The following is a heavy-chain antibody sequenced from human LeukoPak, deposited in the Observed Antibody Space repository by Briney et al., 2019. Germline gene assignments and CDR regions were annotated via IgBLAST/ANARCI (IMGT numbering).Heavy chain of an antibody. V-gene: IGHV1-8*01. D-gene: IGHD3-3*01. J-gene: IGHJ4*02. CDR2: MNPNSGKT. Sequence: ASVKVSCKASGYTFTSYDINWVRQATGQGLEWMGWMNPNSGKTGYAQKFQGRITITRNTSISTAYMELSSLRSEDTAVYYCARGDFWSGHYYYYFDFWGQGTQVTVSS. CDR3: ARGDFWSGHYYYYFDF. CDR1: GYTFTSYD.